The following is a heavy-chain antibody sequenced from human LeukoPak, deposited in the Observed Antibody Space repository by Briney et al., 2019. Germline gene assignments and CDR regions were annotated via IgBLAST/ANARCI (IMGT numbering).Heavy chain of an antibody. J-gene: IGHJ3*02. CDR1: GDSISTSNSY. CDR2: IYYSGNT. CDR3: ARVNWSGYDFRGAFDI. D-gene: IGHD5-12*01. Sequence: SETLSLTCTVSGDSISTSNSYWGWIRQPPGKGLEWIGSIYYSGNTYYNASLKSRVTISVDTSKNQFSLKLTSVTAADTAVYYCARVNWSGYDFRGAFDIWGQGTMVTVSS. V-gene: IGHV4-39*01.